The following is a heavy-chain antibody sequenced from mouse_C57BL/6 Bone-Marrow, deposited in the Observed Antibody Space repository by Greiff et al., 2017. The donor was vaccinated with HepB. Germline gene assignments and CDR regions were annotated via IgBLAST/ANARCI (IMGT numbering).Heavy chain of an antibody. V-gene: IGHV1-54*01. Sequence: QVQLQQSGAELVRPGTSVKVSCKASGYAFTNYLIEWVKQRPGQGLEWIGVINPGSGGTNYNEKFKGKATLTADKSSSTAYMQLSSLTSEDSAVYFCARSDPHYYGSINWYFDVWGTGTTVTVSS. D-gene: IGHD1-1*01. CDR2: INPGSGGT. J-gene: IGHJ1*03. CDR3: ARSDPHYYGSINWYFDV. CDR1: GYAFTNYL.